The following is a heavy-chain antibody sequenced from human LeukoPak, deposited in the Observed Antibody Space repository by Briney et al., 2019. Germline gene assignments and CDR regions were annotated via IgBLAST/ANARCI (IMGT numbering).Heavy chain of an antibody. CDR1: GFTFNSYS. D-gene: IGHD3-16*01. V-gene: IGHV3-21*01. J-gene: IGHJ6*03. Sequence: GGSLRISCAASGFTFNSYSMNWVRQARGKGLEWVSSISSSSSYIYYADSVKGRFTISRDNAKNSLYLQMNSLRAEDTAVYYCARDGGGNYYYYYMDVWGKGTTVTVSS. CDR2: ISSSSSYI. CDR3: ARDGGGNYYYYYMDV.